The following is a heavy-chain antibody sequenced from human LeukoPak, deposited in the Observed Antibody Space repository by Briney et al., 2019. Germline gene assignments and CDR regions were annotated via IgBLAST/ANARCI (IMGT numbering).Heavy chain of an antibody. CDR2: INHSGST. J-gene: IGHJ4*02. D-gene: IGHD3-10*01. CDR3: ARRYGSGSSGTFDY. CDR1: GGSFSGYY. V-gene: IGHV4-34*01. Sequence: SETLSLTCAVCGGSFSGYYWSWIRQPPGKGLEWIGEINHSGSTNYNPSLKSRVTMSVDTSKNQFSLKLSSVTAADTAVYYCARRYGSGSSGTFDYWGQGTLVTVSS.